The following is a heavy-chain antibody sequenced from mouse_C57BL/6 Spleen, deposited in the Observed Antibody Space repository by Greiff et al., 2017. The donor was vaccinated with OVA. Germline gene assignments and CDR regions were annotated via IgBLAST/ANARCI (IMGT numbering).Heavy chain of an antibody. D-gene: IGHD2-4*01. J-gene: IGHJ2*01. CDR2: INPSNGGT. V-gene: IGHV1-53*01. CDR1: GYTFTSYW. CDR3: AREGYYDYDRDGGFDY. Sequence: QVQLQQSGTELVKPGASVKLSCKASGYTFTSYWMHWVQQRPGQGLEWIGNINPSNGGTNYNEKFKSKATLTVDKSSSTAYMQLSSLTSEDSAVYYCAREGYYDYDRDGGFDYWGQGTTLTVSS.